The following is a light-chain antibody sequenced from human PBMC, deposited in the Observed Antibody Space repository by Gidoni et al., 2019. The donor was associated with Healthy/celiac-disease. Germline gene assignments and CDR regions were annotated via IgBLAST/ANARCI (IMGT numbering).Light chain of an antibody. CDR2: GAS. CDR1: QSVSSN. CDR3: QQYNNWPQT. Sequence: MVITQSPATLSVSPGERATLSCRASQSVSSNLAWYQQKPGQAPRLLIYGASTRATGIPARFSGSGSGTEFTLTISSLQSEDFAIYHCQQYNNWPQTFGQGTKVEI. V-gene: IGKV3-15*01. J-gene: IGKJ1*01.